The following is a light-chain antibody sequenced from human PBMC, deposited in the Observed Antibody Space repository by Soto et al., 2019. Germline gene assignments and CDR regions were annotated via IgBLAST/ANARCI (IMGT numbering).Light chain of an antibody. CDR3: QQYNTWSPLT. CDR2: GAS. CDR1: QSVSSN. V-gene: IGKV3-15*01. J-gene: IGKJ4*01. Sequence: EIVMTQSPATLSVSPGERATLSCRASQSVSSNLAWYQQKPAQAPRLLIYGASTRATAIPPRFSGSGSVSEFTLTITSLQSEDVAVDDYQQYNTWSPLTFGGGTKVETK.